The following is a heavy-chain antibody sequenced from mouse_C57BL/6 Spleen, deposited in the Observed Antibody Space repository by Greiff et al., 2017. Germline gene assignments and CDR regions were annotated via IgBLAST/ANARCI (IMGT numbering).Heavy chain of an antibody. CDR3: ARGRYSNYYYAMDY. CDR1: GYTFTDYY. CDR2: IYPGSGNT. V-gene: IGHV1-76*01. D-gene: IGHD2-5*01. J-gene: IGHJ4*01. Sequence: SGAELVRPGASVKLSCKASGYTFTDYYINWVKQRPGQGLEWIARIYPGSGNTYYNEKFKGKATLTAEKSSSTAYMQLSSLTSEDSAVYFCARGRYSNYYYAMDYWGQGTSVTVSS.